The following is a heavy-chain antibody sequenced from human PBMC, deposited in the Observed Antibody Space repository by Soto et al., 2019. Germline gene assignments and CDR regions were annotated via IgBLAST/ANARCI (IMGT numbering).Heavy chain of an antibody. CDR3: GSGSGWYGDY. CDR2: INPSGGGT. Sequence: QVQLVQSGAEVKKTGASVKFSCKASGYPFTTYYMHWVRQAPGQGLEWMGMINPSGGGTTYAQKFQGRVTVTSDTSTNTVYIELTSLTSEDTALYYCGSGSGWYGDYWGQGTLVTVSS. V-gene: IGHV1-46*01. J-gene: IGHJ4*02. CDR1: GYPFTTYY. D-gene: IGHD6-19*01.